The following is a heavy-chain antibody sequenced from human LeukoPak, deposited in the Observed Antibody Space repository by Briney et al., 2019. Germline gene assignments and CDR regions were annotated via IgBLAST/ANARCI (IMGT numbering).Heavy chain of an antibody. V-gene: IGHV3-23*01. CDR3: LGYCSGGSCYSGAR. D-gene: IGHD2-15*01. CDR2: ISTTGYNT. J-gene: IGHJ4*02. Sequence: GGSLRLSCAASGFTFSTYAMSWVRQAPGKGLEWVSTISTTGYNTYYADSVKGRFTIARDNSKNTQSLHMNSLRAEDTAVYYCLGYCSGGSCYSGARWGQGTLVTVSS. CDR1: GFTFSTYA.